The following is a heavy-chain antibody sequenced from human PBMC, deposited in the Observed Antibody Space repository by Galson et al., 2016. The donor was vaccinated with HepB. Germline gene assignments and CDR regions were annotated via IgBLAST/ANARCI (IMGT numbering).Heavy chain of an antibody. Sequence: SLRLSCAASGFTFSSYAMSWVRQAPGKGLEWVSAISGSGGSTYYADSVKGRFTTSRDNSKNTLFLQMNSLRAEDTAVFYCAKGSYSSSWYCYFDYWGQGTLVTVSS. J-gene: IGHJ4*02. D-gene: IGHD6-13*01. CDR1: GFTFSSYA. V-gene: IGHV3-23*01. CDR3: AKGSYSSSWYCYFDY. CDR2: ISGSGGST.